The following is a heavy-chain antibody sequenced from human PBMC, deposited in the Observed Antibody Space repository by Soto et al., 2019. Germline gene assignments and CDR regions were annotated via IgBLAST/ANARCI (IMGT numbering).Heavy chain of an antibody. J-gene: IGHJ6*02. CDR3: ASGIVGATTYGMDV. CDR2: ISSSGSTI. V-gene: IGHV3-11*01. CDR1: GFTSSDYY. D-gene: IGHD1-26*01. Sequence: GGSLRLSCAASGFTSSDYYMSWIRQAPGKGLEWVSYISSSGSTIYYADSVKGRFTISRDNAKNSLYLQMNSLRAEDTALYYCASGIVGATTYGMDVWGQGTTVTVSS.